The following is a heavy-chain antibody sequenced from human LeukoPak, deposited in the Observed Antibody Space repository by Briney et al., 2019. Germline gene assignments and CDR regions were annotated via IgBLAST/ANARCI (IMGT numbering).Heavy chain of an antibody. J-gene: IGHJ5*02. V-gene: IGHV4-4*07. CDR3: ARDSGTTGEVKFDP. CDR2: ISGSGVI. CDR1: GGSITTYY. Sequence: SETLSLTCTVSGGSITTYYLSWIRQSAGMGLEWIGRISGSGVITYNPSLKSRVILSLDTSNNHFSLKLISVTAADTAVYYCARDSGTTGEVKFDPWGQGMLVTVSS. D-gene: IGHD3-10*01.